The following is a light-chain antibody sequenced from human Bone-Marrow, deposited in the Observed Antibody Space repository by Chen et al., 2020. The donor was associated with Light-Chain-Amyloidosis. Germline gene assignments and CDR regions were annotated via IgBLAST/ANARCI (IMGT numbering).Light chain of an antibody. Sequence: NFMLTQPHSVSESPGKTVIISCTRSSGSIATNYVQGYQQRPGSSPTTVIYEDDQRPSGVPDRFSGSIDRSANSATLTISGLKTEDEADYYCQSYQGSSQGVFGGGTKLTVL. CDR1: SGSIATNY. V-gene: IGLV6-57*01. CDR2: EDD. CDR3: QSYQGSSQGV. J-gene: IGLJ3*02.